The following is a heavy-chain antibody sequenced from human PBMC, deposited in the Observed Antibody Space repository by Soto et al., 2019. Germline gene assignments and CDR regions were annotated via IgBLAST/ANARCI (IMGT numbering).Heavy chain of an antibody. CDR2: IKSKTDGGTT. D-gene: IGHD1-1*01. V-gene: IGHV3-15*07. CDR1: GFTFSNAW. Sequence: GGSLRLSCAASGFTFSNAWMNWVRQAPGKGLEWVGRIKSKTDGGTTDYAAPVKGRFTISRDDSKNTLYLQMNSLKTEDTAVYYCTTVVTGNQTTRVPHPVFDYWGQGTLVTVSS. J-gene: IGHJ4*02. CDR3: TTVVTGNQTTRVPHPVFDY.